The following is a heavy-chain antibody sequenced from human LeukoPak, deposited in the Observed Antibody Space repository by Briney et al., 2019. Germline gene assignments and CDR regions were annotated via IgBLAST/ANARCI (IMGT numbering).Heavy chain of an antibody. D-gene: IGHD5-12*01. CDR1: GYTYTSYD. CDR2: MNANSGST. Sequence: ASVNASCKASGYTYTSYDINAVRQATGLGLEWMGWMNANSGSTGYAQKLHGRVTITRNSSKSTAYMELSGMRSEDTAMYYCARGRSTGYPYYYEYWGQGTLVTVSS. V-gene: IGHV1-8*03. CDR3: ARGRSTGYPYYYEY. J-gene: IGHJ4*02.